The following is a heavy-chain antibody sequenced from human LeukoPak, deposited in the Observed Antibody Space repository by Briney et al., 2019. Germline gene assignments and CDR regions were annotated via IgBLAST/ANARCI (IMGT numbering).Heavy chain of an antibody. CDR3: ARDREIYYYDSSGYSPA. J-gene: IGHJ5*02. Sequence: GGSLRLSCAASGFTFSSYEMNWVRQAPGKGLEWVSYISSSGSTIYYADSVKGRFTISRDNAKNSLYLQMNSLRAEDTAVYYCARDREIYYYDSSGYSPAWGQGTLVTVSS. CDR2: ISSSGSTI. D-gene: IGHD3-22*01. CDR1: GFTFSSYE. V-gene: IGHV3-48*03.